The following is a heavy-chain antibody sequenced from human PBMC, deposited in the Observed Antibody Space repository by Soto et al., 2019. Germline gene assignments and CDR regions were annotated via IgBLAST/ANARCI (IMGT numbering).Heavy chain of an antibody. V-gene: IGHV4-39*01. CDR1: GGSISSSSYY. J-gene: IGHJ5*02. CDR2: IYYSGST. Sequence: QLQLQESGPGLVKPSETLSLTRTVSGGSISSSSYYWGWIRQPPGKGLEWIGSIYYSGSTYYNPSLKSRVAISVDTSKNQFSLKLSSVTAADTAVYYCAATWSGYYMVDPWGQGTLVTVSS. CDR3: AATWSGYYMVDP. D-gene: IGHD3-3*01.